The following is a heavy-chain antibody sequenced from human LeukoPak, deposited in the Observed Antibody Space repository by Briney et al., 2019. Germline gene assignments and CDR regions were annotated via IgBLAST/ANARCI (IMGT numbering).Heavy chain of an antibody. CDR1: GGSISSYY. CDR2: IYYSGST. V-gene: IGHV4-59*01. CDR3: ARINHGSSPDY. D-gene: IGHD6-13*01. Sequence: NPSETLSLTCTVSGGSISSYYWSWIRQPPGKGLEWIGYIYYSGSTNYNPSLKSRVTISVDTPKNQFSLKLSSVTAADTAVYYCARINHGSSPDYWGQGTLVTVSS. J-gene: IGHJ4*02.